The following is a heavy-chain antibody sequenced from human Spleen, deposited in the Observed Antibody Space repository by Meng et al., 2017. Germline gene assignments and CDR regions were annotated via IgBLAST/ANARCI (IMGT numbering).Heavy chain of an antibody. Sequence: QGRLQPWGAGLLKPSEPLSPPCAVYGGSFSGYYWSWIRHPPGKGLEWIGEINHSGSTNYNPSLKSRVTISVDTSKNQFSLKLSSVTAADSAVYYCARGPTTMAHDFDYWGQGTLVTVSS. V-gene: IGHV4-34*01. CDR3: ARGPTTMAHDFDY. J-gene: IGHJ4*02. CDR2: INHSGST. CDR1: GGSFSGYY. D-gene: IGHD4-11*01.